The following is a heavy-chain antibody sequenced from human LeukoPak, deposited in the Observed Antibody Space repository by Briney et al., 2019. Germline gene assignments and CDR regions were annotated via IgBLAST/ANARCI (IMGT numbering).Heavy chain of an antibody. Sequence: ASVKVSCKASGYTFTGYYMHWVRQAPGQRLEWMGWINAGNGNTKYSQKFQGRVTITRDTSANTAYMELSSLRSEDTAVYYCARGLYGSGSYDAFDIWSQGTMVTVSS. V-gene: IGHV1-3*01. CDR3: ARGLYGSGSYDAFDI. CDR2: INAGNGNT. J-gene: IGHJ3*02. D-gene: IGHD3-10*01. CDR1: GYTFTGYY.